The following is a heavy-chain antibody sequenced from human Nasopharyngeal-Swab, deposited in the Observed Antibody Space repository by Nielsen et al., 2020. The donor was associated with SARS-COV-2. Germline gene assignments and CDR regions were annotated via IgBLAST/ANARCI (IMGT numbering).Heavy chain of an antibody. Sequence: GGSLRLSCTTSGFTFGDYGMSWFRQAPGKGLEWVGFIRSQIYGGAPEYAASVKGRFTISRDGAEGIAYLQMNSLQIEDTAVYYCARSVGSYYGQGAFDIWGQGTKVTVSS. J-gene: IGHJ3*02. CDR2: IRSQIYGGAP. D-gene: IGHD1-26*01. V-gene: IGHV3-49*01. CDR3: ARSVGSYYGQGAFDI. CDR1: GFTFGDYG.